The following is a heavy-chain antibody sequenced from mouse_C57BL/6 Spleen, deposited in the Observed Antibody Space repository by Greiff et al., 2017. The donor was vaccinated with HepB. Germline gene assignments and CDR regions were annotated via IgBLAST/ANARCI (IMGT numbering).Heavy chain of an antibody. D-gene: IGHD1-1*01. J-gene: IGHJ2*01. Sequence: EVQLQQPGPELVKPGASVKISCKASGYTFTDYYMNWVKQSHGKSLEWIGDINPNNGGTSYNQKFKGKATLTVDKSSSTAYMELRSLTSEDSAVYYCARYYYGSSYGPFDYWGQGTTLTVSS. CDR1: GYTFTDYY. CDR3: ARYYYGSSYGPFDY. CDR2: INPNNGGT. V-gene: IGHV1-26*01.